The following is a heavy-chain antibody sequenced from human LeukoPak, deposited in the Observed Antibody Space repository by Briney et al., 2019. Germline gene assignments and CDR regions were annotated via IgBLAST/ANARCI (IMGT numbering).Heavy chain of an antibody. D-gene: IGHD4-11*01. CDR3: ARGDSSNCLEF. CDR1: GYSFTTYW. Sequence: GESLKISCQGSGYSFTTYWIGWVRQMPGKGLEWMGIIYPGDFDTRYSPSFQGQVTISADKSISTAYLQWSSLKASDTAMYYCARGDSSNCLEFWGQGTLVTVSS. J-gene: IGHJ4*02. V-gene: IGHV5-51*01. CDR2: IYPGDFDT.